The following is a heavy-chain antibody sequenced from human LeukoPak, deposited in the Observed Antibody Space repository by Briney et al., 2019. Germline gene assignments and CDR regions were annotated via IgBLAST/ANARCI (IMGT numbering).Heavy chain of an antibody. J-gene: IGHJ4*02. CDR2: ISGSGGTT. CDR3: ARDHCSSTSCYPYFDY. V-gene: IGHV3-23*01. Sequence: PGGSLRLSCAASGFTFSSYAMSWVRQAPGKGLEWVSAISGSGGTTYYADSVKGRFTISKDNSKNTLYLQMNSLRAEDTAVYYCARDHCSSTSCYPYFDYWGQGTLVTVSS. CDR1: GFTFSSYA. D-gene: IGHD2-2*01.